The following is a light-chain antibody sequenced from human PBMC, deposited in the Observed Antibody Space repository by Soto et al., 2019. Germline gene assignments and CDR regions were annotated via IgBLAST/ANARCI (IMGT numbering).Light chain of an antibody. V-gene: IGKV3-20*01. Sequence: DIVLTPSPGTLSLSPGERAALSCRASQSVSSSYLAWYQQKPGQAPRLLIYGASSRATGIPDRCSGSGAGTYFTLTINRLDPEDFAVYYCQQYGSSITFGQGTRLEIK. CDR1: QSVSSSY. CDR3: QQYGSSIT. J-gene: IGKJ5*01. CDR2: GAS.